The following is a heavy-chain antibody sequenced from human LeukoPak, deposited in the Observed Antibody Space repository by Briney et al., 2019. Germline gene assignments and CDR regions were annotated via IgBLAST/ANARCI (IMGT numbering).Heavy chain of an antibody. CDR2: IYYSGST. CDR1: GGSISSSSYY. V-gene: IGHV4-39*07. J-gene: IGHJ6*02. D-gene: IGHD3-16*01. Sequence: SETLSLTCTVSGGSISSSSYYWGWIRQPPGKGLEWIGSIYYSGSTYYNPSLKSRVTISVDKSKNQFSLNLSSVTAADTAVYYCARGWAVQRFGGSLSLINYYYGLDVWGQGTTVTVSS. CDR3: ARGWAVQRFGGSLSLINYYYGLDV.